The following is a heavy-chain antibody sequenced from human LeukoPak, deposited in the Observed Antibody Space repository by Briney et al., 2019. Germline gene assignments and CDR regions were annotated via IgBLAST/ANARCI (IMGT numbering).Heavy chain of an antibody. V-gene: IGHV1-8*01. CDR3: ARGSAVAGTYYFDY. Sequence: ASVKVSCKASGYTFTSYDINWVLQATGQGLEWMGWMNPNSGNTGYAQKFQGRVTMTRNTSISTAYMELSSLRSEDTAVYYCARGSAVAGTYYFDYWGQGTLVTVSS. D-gene: IGHD6-19*01. J-gene: IGHJ4*02. CDR2: MNPNSGNT. CDR1: GYTFTSYD.